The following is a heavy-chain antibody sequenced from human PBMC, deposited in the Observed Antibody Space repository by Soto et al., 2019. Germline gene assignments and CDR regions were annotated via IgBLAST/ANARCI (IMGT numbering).Heavy chain of an antibody. V-gene: IGHV3-74*03. Sequence: GGSLSLSYAASEYTFSNFWMHWVRKVPGKGLVWVSRINSDGSSTTYADSVKGRFTISRDNARNTLYLQMNSLRVEDTAVYYCTRAAWDCTSASCLINHWGQGTLVTVSS. CDR1: EYTFSNFW. J-gene: IGHJ5*02. CDR2: INSDGSST. D-gene: IGHD2-2*01. CDR3: TRAAWDCTSASCLINH.